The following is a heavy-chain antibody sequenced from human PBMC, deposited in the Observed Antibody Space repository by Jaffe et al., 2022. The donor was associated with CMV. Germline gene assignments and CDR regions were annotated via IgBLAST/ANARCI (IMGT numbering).Heavy chain of an antibody. J-gene: IGHJ4*02. V-gene: IGHV3-48*03. CDR1: GFTFSSYE. D-gene: IGHD1-26*01. CDR3: AAPHRDTLHAGYYGFDY. CDR2: ISSSGSTI. Sequence: EVQLVESGGGLVQPGGSLRLSCAASGFTFSSYEMNWVRQAPGKGLEWVSYISSSGSTIYYADSVKGRFTISRDNAKNSLYLQMNSLRAEDTAVYYCAAPHRDTLHAGYYGFDYWGQGTLVTVSS.